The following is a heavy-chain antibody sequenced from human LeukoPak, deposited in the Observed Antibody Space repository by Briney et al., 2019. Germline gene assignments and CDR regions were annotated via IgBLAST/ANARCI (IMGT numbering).Heavy chain of an antibody. CDR2: ISSSGSTI. D-gene: IGHD3-10*01. CDR3: ARDYLSSFDL. V-gene: IGHV3-11*01. Sequence: GGSLRLSCAASGFTFGDYYMNWVRQAPGKGLEWVSYISSSGSTIYCADSVKGRFTISRDNTKNSLYLQLNSLRADDTAMYYCARDYLSSFDLWGQGTMVTVSS. CDR1: GFTFGDYY. J-gene: IGHJ3*01.